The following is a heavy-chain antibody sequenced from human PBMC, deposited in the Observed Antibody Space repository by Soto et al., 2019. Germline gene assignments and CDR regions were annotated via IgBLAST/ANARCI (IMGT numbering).Heavy chain of an antibody. Sequence: QVQLVESGGGVVQPGRSLRLSCAASGFTFSSYGMQWVRQAPGKGLEWVAVISYDGSNKYYADSVKGRFTISRDNSKNTLYLQMNSLRAEDTAVYYCAKLPYGGNSIPSAYWGQGTLVTVSS. D-gene: IGHD4-17*01. CDR3: AKLPYGGNSIPSAY. CDR2: ISYDGSNK. V-gene: IGHV3-30*18. CDR1: GFTFSSYG. J-gene: IGHJ4*02.